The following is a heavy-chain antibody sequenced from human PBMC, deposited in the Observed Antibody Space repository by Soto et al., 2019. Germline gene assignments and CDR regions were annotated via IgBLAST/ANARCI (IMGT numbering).Heavy chain of an antibody. J-gene: IGHJ3*02. CDR2: IFSNDEK. CDR3: ARIPTMAEDAFDI. CDR1: GFSLSNAIMF. D-gene: IGHD3-10*01. Sequence: SGPTLVHPTETITLTCTVSGFSLSNAIMFVSWLRQPPGKALEWLAHIFSNDEKSYSTSLKSRLTISKDTSKSQVVLTMTNMDPVDTATYYCARIPTMAEDAFDIWGQGTMVTVSS. V-gene: IGHV2-26*01.